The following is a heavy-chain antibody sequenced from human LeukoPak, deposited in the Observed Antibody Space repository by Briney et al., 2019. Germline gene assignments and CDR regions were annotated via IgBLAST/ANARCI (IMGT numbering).Heavy chain of an antibody. CDR3: AKVKNSSGFKGGFDP. CDR2: ISGSGGST. CDR1: GFTFNSYA. V-gene: IGHV3-23*01. Sequence: PGGSLRLSCAASGFTFNSYAMSWVRQAPGKGLEWVSAISGSGGSTYYADSVKGRFTISRDNSKNTLYLQMNSLRAEDTAVYYCAKVKNSSGFKGGFDPWGQGTLVTVSS. D-gene: IGHD6-19*01. J-gene: IGHJ5*02.